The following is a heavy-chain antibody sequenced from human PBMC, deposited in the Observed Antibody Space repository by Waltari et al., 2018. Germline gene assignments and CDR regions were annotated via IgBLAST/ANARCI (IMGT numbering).Heavy chain of an antibody. CDR1: GYTFVAFY. CDR2: IDPKIGDT. CDR3: VKVAKGSHTYYSFDN. V-gene: IGHV1-2*02. Sequence: QVHLVQSGAEVKKPGASVKVSCRASGYTFVAFYMHWVRLVPGQGLEWMGRIDPKIGDTTYPQKFQGRITMTRDTSISTAFMELSGLRSDDTAIYYCVKVAKGSHTYYSFDNWGQGTLVTVSS. J-gene: IGHJ4*02. D-gene: IGHD3-22*01.